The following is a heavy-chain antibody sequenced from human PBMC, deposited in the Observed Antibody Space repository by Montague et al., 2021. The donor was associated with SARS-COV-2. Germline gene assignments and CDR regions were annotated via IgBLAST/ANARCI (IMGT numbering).Heavy chain of an antibody. D-gene: IGHD6-19*01. CDR3: ARGGRQWLVIDPRYYFDY. CDR1: GGSFSGYH. V-gene: IGHV4-34*01. CDR2: INHSGST. J-gene: IGHJ4*01. Sequence: SETLSLTCAVYGGSFSGYHWSWIRQPPGKGLEWIGEINHSGSTNYNPSLKSRVTISVDTSKNQFSLKLSSVTAAGTAVYYCARGGRQWLVIDPRYYFDYWGQGTLVTVSP.